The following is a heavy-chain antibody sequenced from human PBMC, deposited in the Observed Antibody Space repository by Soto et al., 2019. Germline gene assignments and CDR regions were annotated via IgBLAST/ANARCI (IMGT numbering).Heavy chain of an antibody. J-gene: IGHJ6*02. CDR3: AKGIAGIDQYSYYGMDV. V-gene: IGHV3-9*01. Sequence: PGGSLRLSCAASGFTFDDYAMHWVRQAPGKGLEWVSGISWNSGSIGYADSVKGRFTISRDNAKNSLYLQMNSLRAEDTALYYCAKGIAGIDQYSYYGMDVWGQGTTVTVSS. CDR1: GFTFDDYA. D-gene: IGHD1-1*01. CDR2: ISWNSGSI.